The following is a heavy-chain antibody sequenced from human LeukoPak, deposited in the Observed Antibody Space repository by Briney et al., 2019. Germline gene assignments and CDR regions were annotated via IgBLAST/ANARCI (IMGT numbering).Heavy chain of an antibody. V-gene: IGHV4-38-2*02. CDR2: IYHSGST. CDR3: ASCRDGYNLGDLDY. CDR1: GYSISSGYY. D-gene: IGHD5-24*01. Sequence: PSETLSLTCTVSGYSISSGYYWGWIRQPPGKGLEWIGSIYHSGSTYYNPSLKSRVTISVDTSKDQFSLKLSSVTAADTAVYYCASCRDGYNLGDLDYWGQGTLVTVSS. J-gene: IGHJ4*02.